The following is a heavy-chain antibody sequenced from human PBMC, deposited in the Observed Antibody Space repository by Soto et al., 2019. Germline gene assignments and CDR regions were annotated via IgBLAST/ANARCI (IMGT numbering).Heavy chain of an antibody. J-gene: IGHJ4*02. V-gene: IGHV4-39*01. CDR2: IYYSGST. D-gene: IGHD6-19*01. CDR1: AGSISSSSYY. CDR3: ARQSVAVAAGDY. Sequence: QLQLQESGPGLVKPSETLSLTCTVSAGSISSSSYYWGWIRQPPGKGLEWIGSIYYSGSTYYNPSLKSRVTISVDTSKNQSSLKLSSVTAADTAVYYCARQSVAVAAGDYWGQGTLVTVST.